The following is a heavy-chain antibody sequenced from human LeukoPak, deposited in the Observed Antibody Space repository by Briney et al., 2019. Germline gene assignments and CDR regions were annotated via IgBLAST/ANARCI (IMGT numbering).Heavy chain of an antibody. V-gene: IGHV3-30*03. CDR2: ISYDGSNK. CDR3: ATIMVRGVNSWYFDY. J-gene: IGHJ4*02. D-gene: IGHD3-10*01. CDR1: GFTFSSYG. Sequence: GGSLRLSCAASGFTFSSYGMHWVRQAPGKGLEWVAVISYDGSNKYYADSVKGRFTISRDNSKNTLYLQMNSLRAEDTAVYYCATIMVRGVNSWYFDYWGQGTLVTVSS.